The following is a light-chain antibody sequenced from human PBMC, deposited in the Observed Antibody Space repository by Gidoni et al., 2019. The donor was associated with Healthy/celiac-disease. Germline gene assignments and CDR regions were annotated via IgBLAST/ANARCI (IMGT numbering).Light chain of an antibody. Sequence: DIQMTQSPSSLSASVGDRVTITCQASQDISNYLNWYKQKPGKAPKLLSYDASNLETGVPSRFSGSGSGTDFTFTISSLQPEDMATYYCQQYDNLPLTFGGGTKVEIK. CDR3: QQYDNLPLT. CDR2: DAS. CDR1: QDISNY. J-gene: IGKJ4*01. V-gene: IGKV1-33*01.